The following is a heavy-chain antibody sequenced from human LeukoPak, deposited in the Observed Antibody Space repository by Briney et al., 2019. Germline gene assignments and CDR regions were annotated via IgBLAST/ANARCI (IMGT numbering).Heavy chain of an antibody. D-gene: IGHD3-10*01. V-gene: IGHV4-34*01. CDR1: GGSFSGYY. CDR2: INHSGST. CDR3: ARENRRIPRLQYCYGSGSYYPVGYYYYMDV. Sequence: SETLSLTCAVYGGSFSGYYWSWIRQPPGKGLEWIGEINHSGSTNYNPSLKSRVTISVDTSKNQFSLKLSSVTAADTAVYYCARENRRIPRLQYCYGSGSYYPVGYYYYMDVWGKGTTVTVSS. J-gene: IGHJ6*03.